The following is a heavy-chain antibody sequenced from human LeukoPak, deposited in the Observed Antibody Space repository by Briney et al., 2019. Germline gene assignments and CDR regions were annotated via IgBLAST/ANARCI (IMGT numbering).Heavy chain of an antibody. CDR2: ICYFGSNK. CDR3: ARGKYDILTGSDPYGMDV. Sequence: VGSLRLSCAASGFTFSSFGMHWVRQAPGKGLGWVLAICYFGSNKYYADSVKGRFTISRDNSKITLYLQMNSLRAEDTAVYYCARGKYDILTGSDPYGMDVWGKGPTVTVSS. CDR1: GFTFSSFG. D-gene: IGHD3-9*01. V-gene: IGHV3-33*01. J-gene: IGHJ6*04.